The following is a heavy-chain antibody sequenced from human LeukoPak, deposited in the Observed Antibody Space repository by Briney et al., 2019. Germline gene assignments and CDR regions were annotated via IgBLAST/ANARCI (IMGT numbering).Heavy chain of an antibody. CDR1: GGSISSSSYY. V-gene: IGHV4-39*07. CDR2: IYYSGST. D-gene: IGHD1-1*01. J-gene: IGHJ5*02. CDR3: AIDGSAAGGYFNWCDP. Sequence: SEALSLTCTVSGGSISSSSYYWGWVRQPPGKGLEWIASIYYSGSTYYNPSLRSRLDISLDASKNQFSLKLNCVTAADTAVYYCAIDGSAAGGYFNWCDPWGQGTLVSVSS.